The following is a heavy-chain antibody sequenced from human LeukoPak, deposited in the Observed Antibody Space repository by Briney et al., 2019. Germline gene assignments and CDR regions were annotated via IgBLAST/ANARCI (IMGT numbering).Heavy chain of an antibody. CDR2: LSGGGRLV. J-gene: IGHJ3*01. Sequence: SGGSLRLSCAASGFGFSSGTMNWVRQAPGKALEWVSSLSGGGRLVWYAASVKGRFTISRDNAANSLFLQMNSLRVEDTAVYYCARDLQTGLAFDAWGQGTVVAVSS. D-gene: IGHD7-27*01. CDR1: GFGFSSGT. CDR3: ARDLQTGLAFDA. V-gene: IGHV3-21*06.